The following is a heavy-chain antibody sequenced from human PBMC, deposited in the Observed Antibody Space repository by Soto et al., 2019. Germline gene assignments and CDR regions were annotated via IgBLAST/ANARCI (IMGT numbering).Heavy chain of an antibody. D-gene: IGHD7-27*01. Sequence: EVQLVESGGALVQPGGSLRLSCAVSGFIFSDHYMDWVRQGPGKGLEWIARSSNKASSYTTVSAASVQGRFTISRDASKSSLYLRMNSLKTEDTAIYYCVRGHWGFDFWGQGTLVTVSS. J-gene: IGHJ4*02. CDR1: GFIFSDHY. CDR2: SSNKASSYTT. CDR3: VRGHWGFDF. V-gene: IGHV3-72*01.